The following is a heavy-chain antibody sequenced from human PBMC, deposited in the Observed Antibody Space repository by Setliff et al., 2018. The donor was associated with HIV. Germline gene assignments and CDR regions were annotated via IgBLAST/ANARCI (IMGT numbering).Heavy chain of an antibody. D-gene: IGHD3-10*01. J-gene: IGHJ5*02. CDR3: AREDTTGSGINFNPLT. V-gene: IGHV4-34*01. Sequence: SETLSLTCAVYGGSFSGYYWSWIRQPPGKGLEWIGEINHSGSTNYNPSLKSRVTMSVDTSKNQFSLKLKSVTAADTAVYYCAREDTTGSGINFNPLTWGQGTLVTVSS. CDR1: GGSFSGYY. CDR2: INHSGST.